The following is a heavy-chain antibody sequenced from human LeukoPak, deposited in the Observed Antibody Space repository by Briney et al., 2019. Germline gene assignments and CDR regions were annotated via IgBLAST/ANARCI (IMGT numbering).Heavy chain of an antibody. V-gene: IGHV3-23*01. D-gene: IGHD6-19*01. CDR1: GFTFNRYG. J-gene: IGHJ4*02. Sequence: GGSLRLSCAASGFTFNRYGMSWVRQAPGKGLDWVSAISGSGGTTYYADSVKGRFTISRDNSKNTLYLQINSLRAEDTAVYYCAKDHLPGIVVADRDYWGQGTLVTVSS. CDR3: AKDHLPGIVVADRDY. CDR2: ISGSGGTT.